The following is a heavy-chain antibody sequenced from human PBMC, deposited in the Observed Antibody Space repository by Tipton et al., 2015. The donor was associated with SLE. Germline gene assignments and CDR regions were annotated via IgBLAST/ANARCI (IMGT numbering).Heavy chain of an antibody. J-gene: IGHJ5*02. CDR1: GGSISSYY. D-gene: IGHD5-18*01. CDR3: AGTRGYGSNWFDP. V-gene: IGHV4-59*01. CDR2: IYYSGST. Sequence: GLVKPSETLSLTCTVSGGSISSYYWSWIRQPPGKGLEWIGYIYYSGSTNYNPSLKSRVTISVDTSKNQFSLKLSSVTAADTAVYYCAGTRGYGSNWFDPCGQGTLVTVSS.